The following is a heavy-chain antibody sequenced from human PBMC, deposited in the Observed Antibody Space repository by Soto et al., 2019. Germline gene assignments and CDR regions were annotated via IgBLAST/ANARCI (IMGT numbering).Heavy chain of an antibody. D-gene: IGHD6-13*01. J-gene: IGHJ4*02. CDR2: ITGSGGGT. CDR1: GLTFSNYA. V-gene: IGHV3-23*01. Sequence: EVQLLESGGGLVQPGGSLRRSCAASGLTFSNYAMTWVRQAPGKGLEWVSVITGSGGGTYFVDSVKGRFTISRDNSKNTVYLQRNRLRAEDTAVYYCAKRPLTAAGFDYWGQGTLVTVSS. CDR3: AKRPLTAAGFDY.